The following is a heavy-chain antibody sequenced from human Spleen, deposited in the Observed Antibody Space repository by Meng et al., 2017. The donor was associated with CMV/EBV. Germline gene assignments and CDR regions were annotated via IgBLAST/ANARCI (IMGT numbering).Heavy chain of an antibody. Sequence: GESLKISCAASGFTFSSYWMSWVRQTPGKGLEWVANIKQDGSERYYVDSVKGRFTISRDNAKNSLYLQMHSLRAEDTAVYYCARIGEWEPPNTYFDCWGQGTLVTVSS. J-gene: IGHJ4*02. CDR1: GFTFSSYW. CDR3: ARIGEWEPPNTYFDC. CDR2: IKQDGSER. V-gene: IGHV3-7*01. D-gene: IGHD1-14*01.